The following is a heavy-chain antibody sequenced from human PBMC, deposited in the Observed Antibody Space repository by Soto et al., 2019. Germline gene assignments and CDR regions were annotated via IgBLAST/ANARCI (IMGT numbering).Heavy chain of an antibody. Sequence: EVQFVESGGGLVQPGGSLRLSCAASGFTVSSNYMSWVRQAPGKGLAWVSVIYSGGSAYYADSVKGRFTIPRDNSKTPLYLQMTSLRAEDTAVYYCARHGYSYGGGYFDYWGQGTLVTVSS. D-gene: IGHD5-18*01. CDR2: IYSGGSA. V-gene: IGHV3-66*04. CDR1: GFTVSSNY. CDR3: ARHGYSYGGGYFDY. J-gene: IGHJ4*02.